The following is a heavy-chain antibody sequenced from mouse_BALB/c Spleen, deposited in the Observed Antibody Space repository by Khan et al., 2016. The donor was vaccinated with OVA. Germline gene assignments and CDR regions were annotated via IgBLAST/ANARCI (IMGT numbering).Heavy chain of an antibody. CDR2: IDPANGYT. Sequence: VQLKQSGAELVKPGASVKLSCTASGFNIKDTYMHWVKQRPEQGLEWIGRIDPANGYTKYDPKFQGKATITADTSSNTAYLQLSSLTSEDTAVYYCARSCRYRYAMDYWGQGTSVTVSS. J-gene: IGHJ4*01. D-gene: IGHD2-14*01. CDR1: GFNIKDTY. CDR3: ARSCRYRYAMDY. V-gene: IGHV14-3*02.